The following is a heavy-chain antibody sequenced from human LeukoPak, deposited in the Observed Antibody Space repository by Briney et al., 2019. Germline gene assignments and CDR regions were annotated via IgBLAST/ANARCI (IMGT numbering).Heavy chain of an antibody. CDR1: GGSISSYY. CDR3: ARQTTVVTNFDY. CDR2: IHYSGST. J-gene: IGHJ4*02. D-gene: IGHD4-23*01. V-gene: IGHV4-59*01. Sequence: PSETLSLTCTVSGGSISSYYWSWIRQPPGKGLEWIGYIHYSGSTNYNPSLKSRVTISVDTSKNQFSLKLSSVTAADTAVYYCARQTTVVTNFDYWGQGTLVTVSS.